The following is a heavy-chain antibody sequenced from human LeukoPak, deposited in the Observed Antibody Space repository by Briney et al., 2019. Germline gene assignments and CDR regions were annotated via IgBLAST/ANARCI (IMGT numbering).Heavy chain of an antibody. Sequence: ASVKVSCKASGGTFGSNAISWVRQAPGQDLEWLGRIIPILETTDYAEKFEDRVTLTADRSTNTAYVEVSSLRSEDTAMYYCARDQGSGGWDEVLYFDLWGQGTLVTVSS. V-gene: IGHV1-69*04. CDR2: IIPILETT. J-gene: IGHJ4*02. CDR3: ARDQGSGGWDEVLYFDL. CDR1: GGTFGSNA. D-gene: IGHD6-19*01.